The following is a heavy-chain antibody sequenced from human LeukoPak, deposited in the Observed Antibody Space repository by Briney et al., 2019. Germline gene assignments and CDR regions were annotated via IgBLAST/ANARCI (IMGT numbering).Heavy chain of an antibody. CDR3: ARDSRRELLHALDI. D-gene: IGHD1-26*01. Sequence: PSETLSLTCTVSGGSISSGSYYWSWIRQPAGKGLEWIGRIYTSGSTNYNPSLKSRVTISVDTSKNQFSLKLSSVTAADTAVYYCARDSRRELLHALDIWGQGTLVTVSS. V-gene: IGHV4-61*02. CDR2: IYTSGST. CDR1: GGSISSGSYY. J-gene: IGHJ3*02.